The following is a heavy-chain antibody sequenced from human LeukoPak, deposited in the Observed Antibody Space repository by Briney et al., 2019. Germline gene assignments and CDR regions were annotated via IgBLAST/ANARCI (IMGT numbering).Heavy chain of an antibody. CDR1: GGSISSYY. V-gene: IGHV4-59*01. Sequence: SETLSLTCTVSGGSISSYYWSWIRQPPGKGLEWIGYIYYSGSTNYKPSLKSRVTMSVDTSKNQFSLKLSSVTAADTAVYYCARAGQWLVRWFDPWGQGTLVTVSS. CDR3: ARAGQWLVRWFDP. J-gene: IGHJ5*02. D-gene: IGHD6-19*01. CDR2: IYYSGST.